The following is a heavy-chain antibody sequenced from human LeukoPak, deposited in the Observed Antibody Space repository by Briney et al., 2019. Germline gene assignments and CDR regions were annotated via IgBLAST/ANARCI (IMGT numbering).Heavy chain of an antibody. CDR3: AREGTFGGVIAIDY. V-gene: IGHV4-30-4*01. Sequence: PSETLSLTCTVSGGSISSGDYYWSWIRQPPGKGLEWIGYIYYSGSTYYNPSLKSRVTISVDTSKNQFSLKLSSVTAADTAVYYCAREGTFGGVIAIDYWGQGTLVTVPS. J-gene: IGHJ4*02. D-gene: IGHD3-16*02. CDR1: GGSISSGDYY. CDR2: IYYSGST.